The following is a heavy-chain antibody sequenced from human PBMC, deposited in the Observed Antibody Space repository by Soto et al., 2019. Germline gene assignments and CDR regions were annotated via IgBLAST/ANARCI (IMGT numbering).Heavy chain of an antibody. D-gene: IGHD2-8*01. J-gene: IGHJ6*02. V-gene: IGHV3-23*01. CDR3: ARDWAKGYCTNGVGYTLAYYGMDV. Sequence: GGSLRLSCAGSGFTFSSYAMRWVRQAPGKGLEWVSAISGSGDSTYYTDSVKGRFTISRDNSKNTLYLQMNSLRAEDTAVYYCARDWAKGYCTNGVGYTLAYYGMDVWGQGTTVTVSS. CDR1: GFTFSSYA. CDR2: ISGSGDST.